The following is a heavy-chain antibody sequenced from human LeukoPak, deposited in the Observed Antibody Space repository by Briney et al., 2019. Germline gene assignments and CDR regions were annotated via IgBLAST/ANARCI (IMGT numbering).Heavy chain of an antibody. CDR2: IYYSGST. CDR3: ARPVTYYYDSSGPSGAFDI. V-gene: IGHV4-59*01. J-gene: IGHJ3*02. CDR1: GGSIGYYY. D-gene: IGHD3-22*01. Sequence: SETLSLTCTVSGGSIGYYYWSWIRQPPGKGLEWIGYIYYSGSTNHNPSLKSRVTISVDTSKNQFSLKLSSVTAADTAVYYCARPVTYYYDSSGPSGAFDIWGQGTMVTVSS.